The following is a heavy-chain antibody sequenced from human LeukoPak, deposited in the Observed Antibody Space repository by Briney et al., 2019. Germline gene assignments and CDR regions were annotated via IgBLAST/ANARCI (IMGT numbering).Heavy chain of an antibody. J-gene: IGHJ4*02. CDR2: IIPILGIA. V-gene: IGHV1-69*04. D-gene: IGHD3-22*01. CDR3: AIQWGHYYDSSGPFDY. CDR1: GGTFSSYA. Sequence: ASVKVSCKASGGTFSSYAISWVRQAPGQGLEWMGRIIPILGIANYAQKFQGRVTITADKSTTTAYMELSSMRSEDTAVYYCAIQWGHYYDSSGPFDYWGQGTLVTVSS.